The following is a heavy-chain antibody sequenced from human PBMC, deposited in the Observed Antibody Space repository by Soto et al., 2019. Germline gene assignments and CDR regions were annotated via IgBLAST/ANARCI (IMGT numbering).Heavy chain of an antibody. CDR3: ARHGSN. CDR2: IYYSGIT. J-gene: IGHJ4*02. V-gene: IGHV4-39*01. Sequence: XGTLALTCTVSGGSTRSSSYYWGWIRRPPGKGLEWIGTIYYSGITYYNPSLRSRVTISVDTSKNQFSLKLTSVTAADTAVYYCARHGSNWGQGTLVTVSS. CDR1: GGSTRSSSYY.